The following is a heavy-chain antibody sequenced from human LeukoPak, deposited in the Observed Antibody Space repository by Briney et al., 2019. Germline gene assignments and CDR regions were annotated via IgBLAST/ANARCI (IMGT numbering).Heavy chain of an antibody. V-gene: IGHV3-7*01. D-gene: IGHD3-10*01. CDR1: GFTFSSYW. CDR3: ARTPPPMGFGEFHDY. Sequence: GGSLRLSCAASGFTFSSYWMSWVRQAPGKGLEWVANIKQDGSEKYYVDSVKGRFTISRDNAKSSLYLQMNSLRAEDTAVYYCARTPPPMGFGEFHDYWGQGTLVTVSS. CDR2: IKQDGSEK. J-gene: IGHJ4*02.